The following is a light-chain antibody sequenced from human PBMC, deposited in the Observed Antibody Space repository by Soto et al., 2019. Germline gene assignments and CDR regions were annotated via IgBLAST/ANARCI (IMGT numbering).Light chain of an antibody. CDR1: SSNIGAGYD. J-gene: IGLJ2*01. CDR2: GNS. V-gene: IGLV1-40*01. CDR3: QSYDSSLSGSK. Sequence: QSVLTQPPSVSGAPGQRVTISCTESSSNIGAGYDVHWYQQLPGTAPKLLIYGNSNRPSGVPDRFSGSKSGTSASLAITGLQAEDEADYYCQSYDSSLSGSKFGGGTKVTVL.